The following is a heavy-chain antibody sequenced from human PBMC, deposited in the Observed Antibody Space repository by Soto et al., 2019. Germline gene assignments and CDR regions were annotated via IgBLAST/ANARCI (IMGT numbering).Heavy chain of an antibody. Sequence: ASVKVPCKASGYKFITYGITWVRQAPGQGLEWMGGISTYSGKTDYAQSLQDRVTMTTDTSTSTAYMELGSLRSDDTAVYYCARGLGTNGLDVWGQGTAVTSP. V-gene: IGHV1-18*04. CDR3: ARGLGTNGLDV. D-gene: IGHD3-16*01. CDR2: ISTYSGKT. J-gene: IGHJ6*02. CDR1: GYKFITYG.